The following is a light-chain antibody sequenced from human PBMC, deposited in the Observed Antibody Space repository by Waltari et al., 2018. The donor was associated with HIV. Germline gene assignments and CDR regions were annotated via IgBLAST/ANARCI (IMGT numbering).Light chain of an antibody. Sequence: EVVMTQSPGTLSVSPGERATLSCRASQSISSNLAWYQQKPGQAPRLLLYEASTGATGVPARFIGSGFGTDFTLIITSLQFEDVAVCYCQQYNNWPRTFGQGTKVEF. J-gene: IGKJ1*01. CDR3: QQYNNWPRT. CDR1: QSISSN. V-gene: IGKV3-15*01. CDR2: EAS.